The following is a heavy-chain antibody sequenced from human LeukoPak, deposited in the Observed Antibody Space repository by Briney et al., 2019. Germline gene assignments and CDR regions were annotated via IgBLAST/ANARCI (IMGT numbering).Heavy chain of an antibody. J-gene: IGHJ3*02. Sequence: PGGSLRLSCAASGFTFSSYSMIWVRQAPGKGLEWVSSISSSSSYIYYADSVKGRFTISRDNAKNSLYLQMNSLRAEDTAVYYCARGSAGAFDIWGQGTMVTVSS. CDR3: ARGSAGAFDI. CDR2: ISSSSSYI. V-gene: IGHV3-21*01. CDR1: GFTFSSYS. D-gene: IGHD6-19*01.